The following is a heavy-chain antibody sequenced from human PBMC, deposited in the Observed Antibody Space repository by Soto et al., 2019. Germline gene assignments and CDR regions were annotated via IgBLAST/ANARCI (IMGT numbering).Heavy chain of an antibody. Sequence: SGGSLRLSCAASGFTFSSYSMNWVRQAPGKGLEWVSSISSSSSYIYYADSVKGRFTISRDNAKNSLYLQMNSLRAEDTAVYYCARALLSLGVVHAFDIWGQGTMVTVSS. J-gene: IGHJ3*02. CDR2: ISSSSSYI. CDR1: GFTFSSYS. V-gene: IGHV3-21*01. D-gene: IGHD2-15*01. CDR3: ARALLSLGVVHAFDI.